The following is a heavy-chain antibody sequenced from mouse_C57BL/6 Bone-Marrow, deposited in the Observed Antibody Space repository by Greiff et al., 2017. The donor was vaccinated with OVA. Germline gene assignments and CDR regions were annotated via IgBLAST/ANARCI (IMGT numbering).Heavy chain of an antibody. CDR2: INPNNGGT. V-gene: IGHV1-26*01. J-gene: IGHJ1*03. D-gene: IGHD1-1*01. CDR1: GYTFTDYY. CDR3: GRLRGSRGYFDV. Sequence: EVQLQQSGPELVKPGASVKISCKASGYTFTDYYMNWVKQSHGKSLEWIGDINPNNGGTSYNQKFKGKATLTVDKSSSTAYMELRSLTSEDSAVYYCGRLRGSRGYFDVWGTGTTVTVSS.